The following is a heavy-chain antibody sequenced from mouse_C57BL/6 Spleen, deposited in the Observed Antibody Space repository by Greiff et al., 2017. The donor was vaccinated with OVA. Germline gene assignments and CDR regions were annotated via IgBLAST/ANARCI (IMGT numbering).Heavy chain of an antibody. CDR2: INPSTGGT. CDR3: ARSITTVVAKAY. CDR1: GYSFTGYY. D-gene: IGHD1-1*01. V-gene: IGHV1-42*01. Sequence: VQLQQSGPELVKPGASVKISCKASGYSFTGYYMNWVKQSPEKSLEWIGEINPSTGGTTYNQKLKAKATLTVDKSSSTAYMQLKSLTSEDSAVYYCARSITTVVAKAYWGQGTLVTVSA. J-gene: IGHJ3*01.